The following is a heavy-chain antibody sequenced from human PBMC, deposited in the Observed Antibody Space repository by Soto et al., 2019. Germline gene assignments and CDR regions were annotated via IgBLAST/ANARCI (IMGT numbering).Heavy chain of an antibody. V-gene: IGHV3-23*01. CDR3: ATDEYPSGWYIGYYFDQ. CDR2: ISGSDGTT. J-gene: IGHJ4*02. D-gene: IGHD6-19*01. Sequence: EVQLLESGGGLVQPGGSLRLSCATSGFIFSGYAMTWVRQAPGKGLEWVSSISGSDGTTSYADSVKGRVTISRDKSKNTLYLQNNSLRAEDTAVYYCATDEYPSGWYIGYYFDQWGQGTRVTVSS. CDR1: GFIFSGYA.